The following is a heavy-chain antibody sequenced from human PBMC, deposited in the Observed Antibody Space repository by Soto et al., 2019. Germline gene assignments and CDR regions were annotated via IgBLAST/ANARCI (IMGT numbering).Heavy chain of an antibody. V-gene: IGHV3-23*01. CDR2: ISDTGGST. Sequence: GGSLRLSCAASGFIFSTYDLNWVRQAPGEGLEWVSSISDTGGSTNYADSVKGRFTISRDNSKNTLYLRMNSLRAEDTAVYYCAMPAYDILTGYRRRTPGFHFDSWGQGTRVTVSS. D-gene: IGHD3-9*01. CDR3: AMPAYDILTGYRRRTPGFHFDS. J-gene: IGHJ4*02. CDR1: GFIFSTYD.